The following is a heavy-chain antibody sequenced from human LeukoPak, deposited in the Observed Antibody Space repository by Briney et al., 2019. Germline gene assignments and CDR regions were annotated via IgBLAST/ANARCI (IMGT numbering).Heavy chain of an antibody. J-gene: IGHJ4*02. Sequence: SETLSLTCSVSGGSISSYYWSWVRQPPGKGLEWIGYIYYSGSTNYNPSLKSRVTISVDTSKNQFSLKLSSVTAADTAVYYCARVGTYGSESYLSWLDYWGQGNLVTVSS. V-gene: IGHV4-59*01. CDR1: GGSISSYY. CDR3: ARVGTYGSESYLSWLDY. D-gene: IGHD3-10*01. CDR2: IYYSGST.